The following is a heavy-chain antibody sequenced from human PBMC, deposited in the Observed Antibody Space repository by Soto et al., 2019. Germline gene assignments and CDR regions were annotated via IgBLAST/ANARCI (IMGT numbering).Heavy chain of an antibody. CDR1: GGTFSSYA. D-gene: IGHD7-27*01. CDR3: ARDIDPRAGENWFDP. CDR2: IIPIFGTA. J-gene: IGHJ5*02. Sequence: QVQLVQSGAEVKKPGSSVKVSCKASGGTFSSYAISWVRQAPGQGLEWMGGIIPIFGTANYAQKFQGRVTITAEKSTSTAYMELSSLRSEDTAVYYCARDIDPRAGENWFDPWGQGTLVTVSS. V-gene: IGHV1-69*06.